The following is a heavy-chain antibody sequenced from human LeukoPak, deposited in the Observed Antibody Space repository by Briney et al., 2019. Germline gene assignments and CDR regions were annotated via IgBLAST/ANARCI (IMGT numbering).Heavy chain of an antibody. CDR1: GGSISSYY. CDR2: IYYSGST. D-gene: IGHD1-14*01. Sequence: SETLSLTCTVSGGSISSYYWSWIRQPPGKGLEWIGYIYYSGSTNYNPSLKSRVTISVDTSKNQFSLKLSSVTAADTAVYYCARDGSSEELTGFGYWGQGTLVTVSS. J-gene: IGHJ4*02. V-gene: IGHV4-59*01. CDR3: ARDGSSEELTGFGY.